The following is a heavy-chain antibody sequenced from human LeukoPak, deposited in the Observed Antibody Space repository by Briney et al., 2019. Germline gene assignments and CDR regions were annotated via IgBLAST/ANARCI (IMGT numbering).Heavy chain of an antibody. Sequence: GGSLRLSCAASGFSFDDYTMHWVRQAPGKGPEWISLISWNGGIIYYADSVKGRFTISRDNSKNSLYLQMNSLRTEDTALYYCAKDMFSGAELNLWGRGTLVTVSS. D-gene: IGHD3-10*01. V-gene: IGHV3-43*01. CDR3: AKDMFSGAELNL. J-gene: IGHJ2*01. CDR1: GFSFDDYT. CDR2: ISWNGGII.